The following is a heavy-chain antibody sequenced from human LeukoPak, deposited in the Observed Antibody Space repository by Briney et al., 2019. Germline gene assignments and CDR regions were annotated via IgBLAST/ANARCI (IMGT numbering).Heavy chain of an antibody. D-gene: IGHD2-2*01. CDR2: INPNSGGT. CDR1: GYTFTGYY. Sequence: ASVNVSCKASGYTFTGYYMHWVRQAPGQGLEWMGWINPNSGGTNYAQKFQGRVTMTRDTSISTAYMELSRLRSDDTAVYYCARDIVVVPAAISYYYYGMDVWGQGTTVTVSS. CDR3: ARDIVVVPAAISYYYYGMDV. J-gene: IGHJ6*02. V-gene: IGHV1-2*02.